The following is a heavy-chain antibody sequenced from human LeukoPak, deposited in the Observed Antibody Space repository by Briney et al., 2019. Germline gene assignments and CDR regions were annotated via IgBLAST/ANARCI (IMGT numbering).Heavy chain of an antibody. CDR2: IIPILGIA. V-gene: IGHV1-69*04. CDR3: ARGLRYRLTPFDP. J-gene: IGHJ5*02. CDR1: GYTFTSYG. Sequence: SVKVSCKASGYTFTSYGISWVRQAPGQGLEWMGRIIPILGIANYAQKFQGRVTITADKSTSTAYMELSSLRSEDTAVYYCARGLRYRLTPFDPWGQGTLVTVSS. D-gene: IGHD1-26*01.